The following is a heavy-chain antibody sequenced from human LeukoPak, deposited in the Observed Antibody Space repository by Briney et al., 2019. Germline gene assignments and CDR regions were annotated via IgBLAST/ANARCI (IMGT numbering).Heavy chain of an antibody. CDR2: IKQDGSEK. D-gene: IGHD5-12*01. CDR1: GFTFAIHA. V-gene: IGHV3-7*01. J-gene: IGHJ3*02. CDR3: ARSQWLRFDAFDI. Sequence: SGGSLRLSCAASGFTFAIHAMTWVRQAPGKGLEWVANIKQDGSEKFYVDSVKGRFTISRDNAKNSLYLQMNSLRAEDTAMYYCARSQWLRFDAFDIWGQGTMVTVS.